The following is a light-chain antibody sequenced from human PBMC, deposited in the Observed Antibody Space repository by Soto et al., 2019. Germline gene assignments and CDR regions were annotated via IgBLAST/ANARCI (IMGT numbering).Light chain of an antibody. CDR3: QQYGSSRAL. CDR2: GAS. Sequence: EIVLTQSPGTLSLSPGERATLSCRASQSVSSSYLAWYRQKPGQAPRLLIYGASSRATGIPDRFSGSGSGTDFTLTISRLEPEDFAVYYCQQYGSSRALFGPGTKVDIK. V-gene: IGKV3-20*01. J-gene: IGKJ3*01. CDR1: QSVSSSY.